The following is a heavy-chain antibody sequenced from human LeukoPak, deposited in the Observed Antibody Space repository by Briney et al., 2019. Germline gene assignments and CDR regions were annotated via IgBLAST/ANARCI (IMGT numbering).Heavy chain of an antibody. CDR2: MYHSGSS. J-gene: IGHJ5*02. CDR1: GGSISSYY. V-gene: IGHV4-59*01. D-gene: IGHD6-19*01. CDR3: ARDASSGWYNRFDP. Sequence: SETLSLTCTVSGGSISSYYWSWIRQPPGKGLEWIGYMYHSGSSNYNPSLKGRVTVSVDTSKNQFTLKVSSVTAADTAVYYCARDASSGWYNRFDPWGRGTLVTVSS.